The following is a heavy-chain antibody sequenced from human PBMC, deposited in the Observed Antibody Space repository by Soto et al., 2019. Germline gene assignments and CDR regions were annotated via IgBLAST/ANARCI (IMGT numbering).Heavy chain of an antibody. CDR3: ARGGGDTYYYDSSGYPTA. CDR1: GGSFSGYY. CDR2: INHSGST. J-gene: IGHJ5*02. D-gene: IGHD3-22*01. V-gene: IGHV4-34*01. Sequence: QVQLQQWGAGLLKPSETLSLTCAVYGGSFSGYYWSWIRQPPGKGLEWMGEINHSGSTNYNPSLKSRVTISVDTSKNQFSLKLSSVTAADTAVYYCARGGGDTYYYDSSGYPTAWGQGTLVTVSS.